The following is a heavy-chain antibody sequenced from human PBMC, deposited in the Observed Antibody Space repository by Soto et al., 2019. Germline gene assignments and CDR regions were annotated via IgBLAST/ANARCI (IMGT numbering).Heavy chain of an antibody. J-gene: IGHJ6*03. CDR1: GGSFSGYY. D-gene: IGHD3-3*01. CDR3: ARGHAAYDFWSGYYSPDYYYYYMDV. CDR2: INHSGST. V-gene: IGHV4-34*01. Sequence: QVQLQQWGAGLLKPSETLSLTCAVYGGSFSGYYWSWIRQPPGKGLEWIGEINHSGSTNYNPSLKSRLTITVDTSKNQFALKLSSVTAADTAVYYCARGHAAYDFWSGYYSPDYYYYYMDVWGKGTTVTVSS.